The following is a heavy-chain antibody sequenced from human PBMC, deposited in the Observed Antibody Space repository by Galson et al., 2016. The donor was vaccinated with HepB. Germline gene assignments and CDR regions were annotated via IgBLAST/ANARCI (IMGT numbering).Heavy chain of an antibody. Sequence: SVKVSCKASGGTPSTYVISWVRQAPGQGLEWMGGLIPIFGTPNYAQKFQGRVTITADESTGTTNMELTNLRSEDTAIYYCARAVRVTDFDYWGQGTLVTVSS. V-gene: IGHV1-69*13. J-gene: IGHJ4*01. CDR3: ARAVRVTDFDY. CDR2: LIPIFGTP. CDR1: GGTPSTYV. D-gene: IGHD3-10*01.